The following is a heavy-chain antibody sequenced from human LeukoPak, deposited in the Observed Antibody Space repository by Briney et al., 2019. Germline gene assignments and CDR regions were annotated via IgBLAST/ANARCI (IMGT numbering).Heavy chain of an antibody. CDR3: ARGRSQQAGWFDP. V-gene: IGHV4-39*07. Sequence: SETLSLTCTVSGGSISSSSYYWGWIRQPPGKGLEWIGSIYYSGSTYYNPSLKSRVTISVDTSKNQFSLKLSSVTAADTAVYYCARGRSQQAGWFDPWGQGTQVTVSS. CDR1: GGSISSSSYY. J-gene: IGHJ5*02. CDR2: IYYSGST. D-gene: IGHD6-13*01.